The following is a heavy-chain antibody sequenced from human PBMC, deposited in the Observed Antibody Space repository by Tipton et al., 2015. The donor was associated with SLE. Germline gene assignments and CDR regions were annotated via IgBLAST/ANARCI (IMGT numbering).Heavy chain of an antibody. CDR2: ISYDGTNK. D-gene: IGHD2-2*02. J-gene: IGHJ1*01. Sequence: SLRLSCAASGFTFNSYAMHWVRQAPGKGLEWVAVISYDGTNKYYADSVKGRFTISRDNSKNALYLQMNSLRAEDTAVYYCARTADCSSTSCYTGGGYFHHWGQGTLVTVSS. CDR3: ARTADCSSTSCYTGGGYFHH. V-gene: IGHV3-30*04. CDR1: GFTFNSYA.